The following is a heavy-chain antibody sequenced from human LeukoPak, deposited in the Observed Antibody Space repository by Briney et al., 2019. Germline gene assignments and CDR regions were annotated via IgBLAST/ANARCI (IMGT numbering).Heavy chain of an antibody. Sequence: GGSLRLSCAASGYTFSSYAMSWVRQAPGKGLEWVSAISGSGGSTYYADSVKGRFTISRDNSKNTLYLQMNSLRAEDTAVYYCAKELHDYGGNPLDYWGQGTLVTVSS. CDR3: AKELHDYGGNPLDY. V-gene: IGHV3-23*01. CDR1: GYTFSSYA. D-gene: IGHD4-23*01. J-gene: IGHJ4*02. CDR2: ISGSGGST.